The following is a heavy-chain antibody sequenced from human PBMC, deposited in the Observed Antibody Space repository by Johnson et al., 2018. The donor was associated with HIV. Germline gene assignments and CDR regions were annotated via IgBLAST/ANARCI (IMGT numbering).Heavy chain of an antibody. D-gene: IGHD6-19*01. CDR1: GFTFSNYA. V-gene: IGHV3-30*04. Sequence: QVQLVESGGGVVQPGRSLRLSCAASGFTFSNYAMHWVRQAPGKGLEWVAVISYDGSNKYYGDSVKGRLTISRDNSKNTLYLQMNSLRAEDTAVYYCTYSSDWSPGAFDIWGQGTMVTVSS. CDR2: ISYDGSNK. CDR3: TYSSDWSPGAFDI. J-gene: IGHJ3*02.